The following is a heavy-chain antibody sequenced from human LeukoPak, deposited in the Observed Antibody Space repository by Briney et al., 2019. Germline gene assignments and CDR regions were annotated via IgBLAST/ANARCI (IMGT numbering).Heavy chain of an antibody. J-gene: IGHJ4*01. CDR1: RFTLSNYW. V-gene: IGHV3-7*01. Sequence: PGGSLRLSCAASRFTLSNYWMSWVRQAPGKGLEWVAKMKQDGSETYYVDSVKGRFTISRDNAKSSLSLQMNSLRAEDTAVYYCARQRGSGCLDYWGHGTLVTVSS. CDR2: MKQDGSET. CDR3: ARQRGSGCLDY. D-gene: IGHD6-19*01.